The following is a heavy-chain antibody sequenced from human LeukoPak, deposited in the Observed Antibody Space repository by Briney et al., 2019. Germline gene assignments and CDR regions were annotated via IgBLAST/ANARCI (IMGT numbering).Heavy chain of an antibody. V-gene: IGHV3-72*01. CDR3: VGGGGGGGSDC. CDR2: IRKKVNSYTT. CDR1: GFTFSTYT. Sequence: PGGSLRLSCAASGFTFSTYTMNWVRQAPGKGLEWVGRIRKKVNSYTTEYAASVKDRFTISRDDSKKSLYLQMNSLKTEDTAVYYGVGGGGGGGSDCWGQGTLVTVSS. J-gene: IGHJ4*02. D-gene: IGHD3-16*01.